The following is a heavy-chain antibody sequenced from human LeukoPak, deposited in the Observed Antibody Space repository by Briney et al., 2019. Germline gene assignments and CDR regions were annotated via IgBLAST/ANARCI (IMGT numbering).Heavy chain of an antibody. J-gene: IGHJ6*03. CDR3: ARGSGQLLYFWGPQYYYYMDV. CDR1: GYTFTGYY. CDR2: INPNSGGT. V-gene: IGHV1-2*02. Sequence: ASVKVSCKASGYTFTGYYMHWVRQAPGQGLEWMGLINPNSGGTNYAQKFQGRVTMTRDTSISTAYMELSRLRSDDTAVYYCARGSGQLLYFWGPQYYYYMDVWGKGTTVTVSS. D-gene: IGHD2-2*02.